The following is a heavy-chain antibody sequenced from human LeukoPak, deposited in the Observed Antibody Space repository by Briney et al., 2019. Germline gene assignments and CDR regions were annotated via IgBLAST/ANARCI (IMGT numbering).Heavy chain of an antibody. CDR3: AKGVFSGNYNYFDY. CDR2: ISGSGGST. D-gene: IGHD1-26*01. J-gene: IGHJ4*02. V-gene: IGHV3-23*01. Sequence: GGSLRLSCAASGFTFSSYAMSWVRQAPGKGLEWVSAISGSGGSTYYADSVKGRFTISRDNSKNTLFLQMNSLRAEDTAAYYCAKGVFSGNYNYFDYWGQGTLVTVSS. CDR1: GFTFSSYA.